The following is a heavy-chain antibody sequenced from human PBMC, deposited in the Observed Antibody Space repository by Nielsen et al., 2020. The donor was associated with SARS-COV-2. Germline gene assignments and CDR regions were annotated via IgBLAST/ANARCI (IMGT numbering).Heavy chain of an antibody. CDR2: YSWNSGSL. J-gene: IGHJ4*02. Sequence: SLKISCAASGFSFDDYAMHWVRPAPGKGLEWVSGYSWNSGSLGYAASVKGRLTISRDNAKNTLYLQMNSLRAEDTAVYYCARPRYCSGGSCYSRQGFDYWGQGTLVTVSS. V-gene: IGHV3-9*01. CDR3: ARPRYCSGGSCYSRQGFDY. D-gene: IGHD2-15*01. CDR1: GFSFDDYA.